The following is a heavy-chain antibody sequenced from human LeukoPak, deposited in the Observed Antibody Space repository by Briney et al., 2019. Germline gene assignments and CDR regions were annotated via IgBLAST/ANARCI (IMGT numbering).Heavy chain of an antibody. V-gene: IGHV6-1*01. CDR1: GDSVSSNSVA. Sequence: SQTLSLTCALSGDSVSSNSVACNWIRQSPSRGLEWLGRTSYKSKWYNNYAVSVKSRITINPDTSKNQFSLKLSSVTAADTAVYYCARQFYYDSGGSHYWGQGTLVTVSS. J-gene: IGHJ4*02. D-gene: IGHD3-22*01. CDR2: TSYKSKWYN. CDR3: ARQFYYDSGGSHY.